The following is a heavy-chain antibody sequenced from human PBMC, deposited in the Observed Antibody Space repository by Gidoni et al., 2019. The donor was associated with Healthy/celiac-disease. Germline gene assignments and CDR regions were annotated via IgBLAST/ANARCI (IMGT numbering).Heavy chain of an antibody. J-gene: IGHJ5*02. CDR3: ARDHFSSSSNWFDP. V-gene: IGHV1-2*02. Sequence: QVQLVQSGAEVTTPGASVKVSCKASGYTFTGYYMHWVRQAPGQGLEWMGWINPNSGGTNYAQKFQGRVTMTRDTSISTAYRELSRLRSDDTAVYYCARDHFSSSSNWFDPWGQGTLVTVSS. D-gene: IGHD6-6*01. CDR2: INPNSGGT. CDR1: GYTFTGYY.